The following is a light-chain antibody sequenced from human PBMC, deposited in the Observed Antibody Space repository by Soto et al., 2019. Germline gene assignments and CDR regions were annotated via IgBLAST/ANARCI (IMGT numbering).Light chain of an antibody. Sequence: AIQLTQSPSSLSASVGVRITITCRASQGISSALAWYQQKPGKAPKLLIYDASSLESGVPSRFSGSGSGTDFTLTISSLQPEDFATYYCQQFNSYPYTFGQGTKLEIK. CDR3: QQFNSYPYT. J-gene: IGKJ2*01. CDR1: QGISSA. V-gene: IGKV1-13*02. CDR2: DAS.